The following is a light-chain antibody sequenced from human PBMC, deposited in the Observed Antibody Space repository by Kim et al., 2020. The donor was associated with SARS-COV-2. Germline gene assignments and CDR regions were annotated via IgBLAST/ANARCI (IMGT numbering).Light chain of an antibody. CDR2: DAS. Sequence: INIFLNWFQQKPGEAPKLLISDASSLQGGLPSRFSGSGSGTHFSFTISSLQPADVATYYCQQFDDLPLTFGGGTKVDIK. V-gene: IGKV1-33*01. J-gene: IGKJ4*01. CDR1: INIF. CDR3: QQFDDLPLT.